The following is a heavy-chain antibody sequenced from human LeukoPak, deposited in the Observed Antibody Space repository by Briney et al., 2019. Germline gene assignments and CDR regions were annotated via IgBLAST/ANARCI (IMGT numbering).Heavy chain of an antibody. Sequence: GGSLRLSCTTSGFNFRAYWMGWVRQAPGKGLEWVSAISGSGGSTYYADSVKGRFTISRDNSKNTLYLQMNSLRAEDTAVYYCAKAGDVRSGHDDYWGQGTLVTVSS. D-gene: IGHD5-12*01. J-gene: IGHJ4*02. CDR1: GFNFRAYW. CDR3: AKAGDVRSGHDDY. CDR2: ISGSGGST. V-gene: IGHV3-23*01.